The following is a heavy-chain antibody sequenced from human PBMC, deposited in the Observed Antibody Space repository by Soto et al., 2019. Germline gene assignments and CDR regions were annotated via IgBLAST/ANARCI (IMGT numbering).Heavy chain of an antibody. J-gene: IGHJ4*02. CDR3: AKARVRGYGSDYLDF. CDR1: GFTFSSYA. Sequence: PGGSLRLSCVASGFTFSSYAMNWVRQAPGKGLEWVSGISGNGRSPYFADSVKGRFTISRDNSKNTVYLQMNSLSAEDTAVYYCAKARVRGYGSDYLDFWGQGTLVTVSS. D-gene: IGHD3-10*01. CDR2: ISGNGRSP. V-gene: IGHV3-23*01.